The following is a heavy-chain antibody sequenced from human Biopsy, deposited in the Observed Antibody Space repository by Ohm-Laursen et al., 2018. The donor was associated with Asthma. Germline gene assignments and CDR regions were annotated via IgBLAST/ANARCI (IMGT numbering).Heavy chain of an antibody. V-gene: IGHV4-31*02. CDR1: YGSITRCGCY. Sequence: TLSLTWTVSYGSITRCGCYWTWSRQHPGKGLEWIGFIYYSGSTYYNPSLKSRVSISIDTSKNQFSLKLTSVSAADTAVYYCARAQDYYDSRGYYRSFDYWGQGTLVTVSS. CDR2: IYYSGST. D-gene: IGHD3-22*01. CDR3: ARAQDYYDSRGYYRSFDY. J-gene: IGHJ4*02.